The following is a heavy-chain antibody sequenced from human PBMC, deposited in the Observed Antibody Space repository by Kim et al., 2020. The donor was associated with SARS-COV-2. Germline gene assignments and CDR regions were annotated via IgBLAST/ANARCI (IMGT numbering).Heavy chain of an antibody. V-gene: IGHV4-31*03. Sequence: SETLSLTCTVSGGSISSGGYYWSWIRQHPGKGLEWIGYIYYSGSTYYNPSLKSRVTISVDTSKNQFSLKLSSVTAADTAVYYCARDKARRGYNLRYKPNYFDYWGQGTLVTVSS. CDR1: GGSISSGGYY. D-gene: IGHD6-25*01. J-gene: IGHJ4*02. CDR3: ARDKARRGYNLRYKPNYFDY. CDR2: IYYSGST.